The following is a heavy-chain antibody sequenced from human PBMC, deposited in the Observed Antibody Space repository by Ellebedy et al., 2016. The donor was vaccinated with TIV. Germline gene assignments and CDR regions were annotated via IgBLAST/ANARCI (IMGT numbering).Heavy chain of an antibody. V-gene: IGHV1-2*02. D-gene: IGHD3-22*01. J-gene: IGHJ3*02. CDR1: GYTFTGYY. Sequence: ASVKVSXKASGYTFTGYYMHWVRQAPGQGLEWMGWINPNSGGTNYAQKFQGRVTMTRDTSISTAYMELSRLRSDDTAVYYCARDPSSGYAAFDIWGQGTMVTVSS. CDR3: ARDPSSGYAAFDI. CDR2: INPNSGGT.